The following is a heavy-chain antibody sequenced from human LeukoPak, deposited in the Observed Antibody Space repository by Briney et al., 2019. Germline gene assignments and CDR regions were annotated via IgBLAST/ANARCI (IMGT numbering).Heavy chain of an antibody. D-gene: IGHD3-10*01. V-gene: IGHV1-8*03. CDR3: ARGFYYYGSGSYTAYYYYYYMDV. CDR1: GYTFTSYD. Sequence: ASVKVPCKASGYTFTSYDINWVRQATGQGLEWMGWMNPNSGNTGYAQKFQGRVTITRNTSISTAYMELSSLRSEDTAVYYCARGFYYYGSGSYTAYYYYYYMDVWGKGTTVTVSS. CDR2: MNPNSGNT. J-gene: IGHJ6*03.